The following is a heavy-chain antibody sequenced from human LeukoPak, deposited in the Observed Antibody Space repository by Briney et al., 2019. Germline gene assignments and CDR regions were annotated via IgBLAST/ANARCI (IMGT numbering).Heavy chain of an antibody. J-gene: IGHJ4*02. CDR2: ISYDRSNK. V-gene: IGHV3-30*18. CDR1: GFTFSSYG. D-gene: IGHD5-24*01. CDR3: AKVDRDGYSYAYYFDY. Sequence: GGSLRLSCAASGFTFSSYGMHWVRQAPGKGLEWVAVISYDRSNKYYADSVKGRFTISRDNSKNTLYLQMNSLRAEDTAVYYCAKVDRDGYSYAYYFDYWGQGTLVTVSS.